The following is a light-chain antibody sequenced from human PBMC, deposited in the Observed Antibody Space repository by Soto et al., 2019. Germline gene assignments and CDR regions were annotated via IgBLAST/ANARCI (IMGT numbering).Light chain of an antibody. Sequence: DIQMTQSPSSLSASVGDRVTITCRASQSISTYLNWYQQKVGKAPKLLIYAASSLQRGVPSRFSGSGSGTDFTLTISSLQPEDFASYYCQQSYRTPRTFGQGNKLEIK. CDR2: AAS. V-gene: IGKV1-39*01. J-gene: IGKJ2*02. CDR1: QSISTY. CDR3: QQSYRTPRT.